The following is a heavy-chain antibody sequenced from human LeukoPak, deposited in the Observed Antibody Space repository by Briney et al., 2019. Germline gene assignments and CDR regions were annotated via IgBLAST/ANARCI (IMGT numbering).Heavy chain of an antibody. CDR2: IYTSGST. CDR1: GGSISSYY. V-gene: IGHV4-4*07. D-gene: IGHD5-12*01. CDR3: ARLRGYSGYAIFDY. Sequence: SETLSLTCTASGGSISSYYWSWIRQPAGEGLEWIGRIYTSGSTNYNPSLKSRVTMSVDTSKNQFSLKLSSVTAADTAVYYCARLRGYSGYAIFDYWGQGTLVTVSS. J-gene: IGHJ4*02.